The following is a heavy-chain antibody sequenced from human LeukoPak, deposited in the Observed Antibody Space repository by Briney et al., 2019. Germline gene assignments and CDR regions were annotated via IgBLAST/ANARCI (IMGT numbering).Heavy chain of an antibody. CDR3: ARVVGTPETYYYYMDV. D-gene: IGHD1-1*01. CDR2: ISAYNGNT. CDR1: GYTFTSYG. Sequence: HWASVKVSCKASGYTFTSYGISWVRQAPGQGLEWMGWISAYNGNTNYAQKLQGRVTMTTDTSTSTVYMELSSLRSEGTAVYYCARVVGTPETYYYYMDVWGKGTTVTVSS. V-gene: IGHV1-18*01. J-gene: IGHJ6*03.